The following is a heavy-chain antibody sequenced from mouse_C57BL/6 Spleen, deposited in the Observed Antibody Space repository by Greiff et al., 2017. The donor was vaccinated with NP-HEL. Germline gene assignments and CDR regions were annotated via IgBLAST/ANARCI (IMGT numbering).Heavy chain of an antibody. D-gene: IGHD1-1*01. CDR1: GYTFTSYW. CDR3: ARSGYYYGSSGAMDY. CDR2: IDPSDSYT. Sequence: QVQLKQPGAELVMPGASVKLSCKASGYTFTSYWMHWVKQRPGQGLEWIGEIDPSDSYTNYNQKFKGKSTLTVDKSSSTAYMQLSSLTSEDSAVYYCARSGYYYGSSGAMDYWGQGTSVTVSS. V-gene: IGHV1-69*01. J-gene: IGHJ4*01.